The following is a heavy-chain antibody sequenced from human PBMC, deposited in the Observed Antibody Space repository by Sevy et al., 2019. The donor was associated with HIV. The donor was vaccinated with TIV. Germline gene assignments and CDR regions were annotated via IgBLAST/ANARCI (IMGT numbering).Heavy chain of an antibody. CDR2: IQSNADGGKI. J-gene: IGHJ6*02. Sequence: GGSLRLSCAASGFTFSYAWMNWVRQAPGKGLEWVGRIQSNADGGKIDYAAPVKGRFTISRDDSQNTLYLQMNSLKTEDTAVYYCSTDPIIVLLVTNGMDFWGQGTTVTVSS. CDR1: GFTFSYAW. CDR3: STDPIIVLLVTNGMDF. V-gene: IGHV3-15*01. D-gene: IGHD2-8*02.